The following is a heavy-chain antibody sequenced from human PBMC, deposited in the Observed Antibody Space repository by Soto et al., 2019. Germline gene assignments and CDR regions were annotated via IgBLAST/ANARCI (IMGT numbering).Heavy chain of an antibody. CDR3: ARDLYDYVWGTPYY. V-gene: IGHV3-30-3*01. Sequence: GGSLRLSCAASGFTFSSYAMHWVRQAPGKGLEWVAVISYDGSNKYYADSVKGRFTISRDNSKNTLYLQMNSLRAEDTAVYYCARDLYDYVWGTPYYWGQGTLVTVSS. CDR1: GFTFSSYA. CDR2: ISYDGSNK. J-gene: IGHJ4*02. D-gene: IGHD3-16*01.